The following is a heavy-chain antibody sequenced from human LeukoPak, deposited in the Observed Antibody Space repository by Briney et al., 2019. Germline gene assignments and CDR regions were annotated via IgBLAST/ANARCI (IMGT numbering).Heavy chain of an antibody. V-gene: IGHV3-11*04. CDR2: ISNSGDTM. J-gene: IGHJ3*02. CDR3: ARARGSYAFDI. D-gene: IGHD1-26*01. Sequence: PGGSLRLPCAASGFTYSDYYMGWMRQAPGKGLEWVSYISNSGDTMYYVDSVKGRFTISRDNAKNSLFLQMSSLRVEDTTIYYCARARGSYAFDIWGQGTMVTVSS. CDR1: GFTYSDYY.